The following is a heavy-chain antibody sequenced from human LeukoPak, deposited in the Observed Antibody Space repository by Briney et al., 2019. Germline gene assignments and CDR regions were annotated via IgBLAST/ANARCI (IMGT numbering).Heavy chain of an antibody. V-gene: IGHV3-74*01. CDR3: SMDYTGYRDY. CDR1: GFTFSSYW. CDR2: INPDGSYT. D-gene: IGHD3-9*01. Sequence: GGSLRLSCAASGFTFSSYWMHWVRQVPGKGLAWVSRINPDGSYTSYADSVKGRFTISRDNAKNTLYLQMNSLRAEDTALYYCSMDYTGYRDYWGPGTLVTVSA. J-gene: IGHJ4*02.